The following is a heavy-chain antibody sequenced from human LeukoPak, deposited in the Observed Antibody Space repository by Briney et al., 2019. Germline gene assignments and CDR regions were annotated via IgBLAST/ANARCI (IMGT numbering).Heavy chain of an antibody. CDR3: ARERFYSGSRRFDP. CDR1: GGSFSGYY. V-gene: IGHV4-34*01. J-gene: IGHJ5*02. Sequence: PSETLSLTCAVYGGSFSGYYWSWIRQPPGKGLEWTGEINHSGSTNYNPSLKSRVTISVDTSKNQFSLKLSSVTAADTAVYYCARERFYSGSRRFDPWGQGTLVTVSS. D-gene: IGHD1-26*01. CDR2: INHSGST.